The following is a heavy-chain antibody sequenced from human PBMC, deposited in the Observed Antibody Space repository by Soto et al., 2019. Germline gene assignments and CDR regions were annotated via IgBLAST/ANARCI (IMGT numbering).Heavy chain of an antibody. CDR3: ARRASTSNYYYYGMDV. V-gene: IGHV3-33*01. J-gene: IGHJ6*02. CDR1: GFTSSSYG. Sequence: PGGSLRLSCAASGFTSSSYGVRWVRQAPGKRLEWVAVIWYDGSNKYYADSVKGRFTISRDNSKNTLYLQLNSLSAEDTAVYYCARRASTSNYYYYGMDVWGQGTTVTVSS. CDR2: IWYDGSNK. D-gene: IGHD2-2*01.